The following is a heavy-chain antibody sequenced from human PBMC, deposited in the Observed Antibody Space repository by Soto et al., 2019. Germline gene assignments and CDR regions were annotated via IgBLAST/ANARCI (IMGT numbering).Heavy chain of an antibody. CDR3: ARQRTTVVTQAYFDH. CDR1: GXSLSSSSYY. Sequence: XTLSLPCIVSGXSLSSSSYYWGWIRQPPGKGLEWIGIIYYSGRTYYNPSFKSRVTISIDTSKNQFSLKLSSVTATDTAVYYCARQRTTVVTQAYFDHWGQGALGTVS. D-gene: IGHD2-21*02. V-gene: IGHV4-39*01. CDR2: IYYSGRT. J-gene: IGHJ4*02.